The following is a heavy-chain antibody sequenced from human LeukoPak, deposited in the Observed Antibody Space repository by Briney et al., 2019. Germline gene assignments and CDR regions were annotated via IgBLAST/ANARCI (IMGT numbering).Heavy chain of an antibody. J-gene: IGHJ4*02. CDR2: ISGSGGST. V-gene: IGHV3-23*01. Sequence: GGALRLSCAASGFTFSSYAMSCVPQAPGKGLEWVSAISGSGGSTYYADSVKGRFHISRDNSKNTLYLQMNSLRAEDTAVYYCAKQNLLEYSSSSSYFDSWGQGTLVTVSS. CDR1: GFTFSSYA. D-gene: IGHD6-6*01. CDR3: AKQNLLEYSSSSSYFDS.